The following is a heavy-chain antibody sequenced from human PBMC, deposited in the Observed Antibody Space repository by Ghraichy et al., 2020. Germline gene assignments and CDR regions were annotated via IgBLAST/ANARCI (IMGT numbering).Heavy chain of an antibody. CDR3: AKDIGGASSN. Sequence: GGSLRLSCAASGFTFDDYAMHWVRQAPGKGLEWVSGISWNSGSIGYADSVKGRFTISRDNAKNSLYLQMNSLRAEDTALYYCAKDIGGASSNWGQGTLVTVSS. J-gene: IGHJ4*02. V-gene: IGHV3-9*01. CDR1: GFTFDDYA. D-gene: IGHD1-26*01. CDR2: ISWNSGSI.